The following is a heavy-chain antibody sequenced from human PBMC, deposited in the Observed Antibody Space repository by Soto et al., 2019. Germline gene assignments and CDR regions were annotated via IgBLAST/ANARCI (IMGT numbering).Heavy chain of an antibody. J-gene: IGHJ3*02. D-gene: IGHD2-15*01. V-gene: IGHV4-31*03. CDR3: ARDTPNGRRGSAIDI. Sequence: QVQLQESGPGLLKPSQTLSLTCTVSGGSISSGGYFWNWIRHHPGKGLEWIGYIYYSGSAYYNPSLKRRVTISLDTSKNQFPLKVNSVTDADTAIYYCARDTPNGRRGSAIDIWGPGTAVTVSS. CDR1: GGSISSGGYF. CDR2: IYYSGSA.